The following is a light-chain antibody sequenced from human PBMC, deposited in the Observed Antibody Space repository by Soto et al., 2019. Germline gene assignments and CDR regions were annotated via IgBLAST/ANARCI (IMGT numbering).Light chain of an antibody. CDR3: VAWDSSLRVVL. J-gene: IGLJ3*02. CDR2: DTD. V-gene: IGLV1-51*01. Sequence: QSVLTQPPSMSAAPGQKITISSSGSSSNIGASYVFWYQQFPGTAPKLLIYDTDKRLSGIPDRFSGSKSGTSATLGITRLQTGDEADYYCVAWDSSLRVVLFGGGTKLTVL. CDR1: SSNIGASY.